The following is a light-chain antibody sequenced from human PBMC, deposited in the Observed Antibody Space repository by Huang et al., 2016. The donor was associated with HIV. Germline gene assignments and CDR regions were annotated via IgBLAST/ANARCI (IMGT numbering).Light chain of an antibody. V-gene: IGKV3-15*01. CDR3: QQYHNWPLYS. Sequence: EIVMTQSPATLSVSPRERATLSCRASQSVTSNLAWYQQKPGQAPRLLIYAASTRAAGIPARFSGSGSETEFTLTISSLQSEDFAVYSCQQYHNWPLYSFGQGTKLEIK. CDR1: QSVTSN. CDR2: AAS. J-gene: IGKJ2*03.